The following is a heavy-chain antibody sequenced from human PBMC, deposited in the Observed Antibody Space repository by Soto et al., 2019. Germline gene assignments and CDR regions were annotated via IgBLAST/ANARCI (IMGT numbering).Heavy chain of an antibody. CDR1: GGSISSSKW. CDR3: ASQDYSSSTDASFLVNGYFDL. CDR2: IYHSGST. Sequence: QMQLQESGPGLVKPSGTLSLTCGVSGGSISSSKWWTWVRQPPGKGPGWIGEIYHSGSTNYNPSPTSRVTISLDKSNNQFSLTLTSVTASDTAVYYCASQDYSSSTDASFLVNGYFDLWGRGILVTVSS. V-gene: IGHV4-4*02. D-gene: IGHD6-6*01. J-gene: IGHJ2*01.